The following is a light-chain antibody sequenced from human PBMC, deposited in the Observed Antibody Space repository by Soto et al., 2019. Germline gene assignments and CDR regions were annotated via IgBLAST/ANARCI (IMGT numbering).Light chain of an antibody. CDR1: QSVSSSH. J-gene: IGKJ1*01. CDR2: GAS. V-gene: IGKV3-20*01. CDR3: QQYGSSPRT. Sequence: EIVLTQSPGTLSLSPGERATLSSRASQSVSSSHLAWYQQKPGQAPRLLIYGASNRASGIPDRFSGSGSGTDFTLTISRLEPVDFAVYYCQQYGSSPRTFGQGTKVEIK.